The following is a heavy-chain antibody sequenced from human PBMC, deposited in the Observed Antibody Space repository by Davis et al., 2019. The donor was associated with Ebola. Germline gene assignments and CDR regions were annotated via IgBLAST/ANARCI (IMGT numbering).Heavy chain of an antibody. Sequence: PGGSLRLSCAASGFTFSSYWMSWVRQAPGKGLEWVANIKQDGSEKYYVDSVKGRFTISRDNAKNSLYLQMNSLRAEDTAVYYCARDHGWLVPDYAFDIWGQGTMVTVSS. CDR3: ARDHGWLVPDYAFDI. CDR2: IKQDGSEK. CDR1: GFTFSSYW. D-gene: IGHD3-22*01. J-gene: IGHJ3*02. V-gene: IGHV3-7*01.